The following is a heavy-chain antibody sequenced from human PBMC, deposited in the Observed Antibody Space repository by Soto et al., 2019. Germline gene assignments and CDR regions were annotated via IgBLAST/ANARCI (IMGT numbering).Heavy chain of an antibody. CDR1: GFTFSSYA. J-gene: IGHJ4*02. Sequence: GGSLRLSCAASGFTFSSYAVSWVRQAPGKGPEWISSISGSGSTIYYADSVKGRFTISRDNSKNTLYLQMSSLRAEDTAVYYCAKVFYYHDSSGYYYFDYWGQGTLVTVYS. CDR3: AKVFYYHDSSGYYYFDY. CDR2: ISGSGSTI. D-gene: IGHD3-22*01. V-gene: IGHV3-23*01.